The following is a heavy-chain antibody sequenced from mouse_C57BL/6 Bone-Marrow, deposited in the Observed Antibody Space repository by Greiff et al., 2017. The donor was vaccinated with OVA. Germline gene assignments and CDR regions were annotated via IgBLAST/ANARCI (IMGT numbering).Heavy chain of an antibody. J-gene: IGHJ3*01. Sequence: EVQVVESGGDLVKPGGSLKLSCAASGFTFSSYGMSWVRQTPDKRLEWVATISSGGSYTSYPDSVKGRFTISRDNAKNTLYLQMSSLKSEDTAMYYCASPGGYGFAYWGQGTLVTVSA. D-gene: IGHD1-1*01. CDR1: GFTFSSYG. V-gene: IGHV5-6*01. CDR3: ASPGGYGFAY. CDR2: ISSGGSYT.